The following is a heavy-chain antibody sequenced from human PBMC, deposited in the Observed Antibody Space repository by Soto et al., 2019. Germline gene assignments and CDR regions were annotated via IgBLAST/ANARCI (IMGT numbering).Heavy chain of an antibody. CDR1: GGTFSSYA. D-gene: IGHD3-10*01. V-gene: IGHV1-69*13. CDR2: IIPIFGTA. J-gene: IGHJ6*02. Sequence: VNVSCKASGGTFSSYAISWVRQAPGQGLEWMGGIIPIFGTANYAQKFQGRVTITADESTSTAYMELSSLRSEDTAVYYCARDGMVRGPGGMDVWGQGTTVTVSS. CDR3: ARDGMVRGPGGMDV.